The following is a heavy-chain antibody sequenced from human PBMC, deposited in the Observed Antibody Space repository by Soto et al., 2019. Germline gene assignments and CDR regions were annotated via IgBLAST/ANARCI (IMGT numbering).Heavy chain of an antibody. CDR2: ISAYNGNT. CDR3: GRKVVLRFWSGRKEVTPRRNRRVDAFDI. CDR1: GYTFTSYG. V-gene: IGHV1-18*01. D-gene: IGHD3-3*01. J-gene: IGHJ3*02. Sequence: ASVKVSCKASGYTFTSYGISWVRQAPGQGLEWMGWISAYNGNTNYAQKLQGRVTMTTDTSTSTAYMELRSLRSDDTAVYYCGRKVVLRFWSGRKEVTPRRNRRVDAFDIWGQ.